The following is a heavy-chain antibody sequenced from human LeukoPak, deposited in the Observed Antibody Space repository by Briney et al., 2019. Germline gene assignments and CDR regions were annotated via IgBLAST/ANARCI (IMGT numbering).Heavy chain of an antibody. CDR2: IYHGGST. D-gene: IGHD3-3*01. J-gene: IGHJ5*02. V-gene: IGHV4-38-2*01. Sequence: PSETLSLTCAVSGYSISSGYYGDWIRQPPEKGLEWIGSIYHGGSTYYDPSLKSRVTISVDTSKNQFSLKLSSVTAADTAVYDCARSHSRFLEWFGWFDPWGQGTLVTVSS. CDR1: GYSISSGYY. CDR3: ARSHSRFLEWFGWFDP.